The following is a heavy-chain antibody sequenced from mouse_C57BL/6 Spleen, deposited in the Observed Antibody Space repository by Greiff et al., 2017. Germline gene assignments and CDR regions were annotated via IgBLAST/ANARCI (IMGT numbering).Heavy chain of an antibody. CDR3: ARGGYDEEFAY. D-gene: IGHD2-2*01. Sequence: QVQLQQPGAELVKPGASVKLSCKASGYTFTSYWMHWVKQRPGQGLEWIGMIHPNSGSTNYNEKFKSKATLTVDKSSSTAYMQLSSLPSADSAVYDCARGGYDEEFAYWGQGTLVTVSA. CDR2: IHPNSGST. V-gene: IGHV1-64*01. CDR1: GYTFTSYW. J-gene: IGHJ3*01.